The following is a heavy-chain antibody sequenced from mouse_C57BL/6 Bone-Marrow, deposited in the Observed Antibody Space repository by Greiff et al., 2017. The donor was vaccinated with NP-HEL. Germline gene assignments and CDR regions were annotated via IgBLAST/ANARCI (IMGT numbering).Heavy chain of an antibody. V-gene: IGHV1-81*01. CDR2: IYPRSGNT. CDR1: GYTFTSYG. D-gene: IGHD2-14*01. CDR3: ARWRYHAWFAY. J-gene: IGHJ3*01. Sequence: QVQLKQSGAELARPGASVKLSCKASGYTFTSYGISWVKQRTGQGLEWIGEIYPRSGNTYYNEKFKGKATLTADKSSSTAYMELRSLTSEDSAVYVCARWRYHAWFAYWGQGTLVTVSA.